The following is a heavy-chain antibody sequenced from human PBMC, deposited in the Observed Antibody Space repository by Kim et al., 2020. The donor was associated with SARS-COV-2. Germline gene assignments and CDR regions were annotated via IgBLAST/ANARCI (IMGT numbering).Heavy chain of an antibody. CDR3: ARIRFWSGYYLDY. J-gene: IGHJ4*02. Sequence: YNPSLKSRVTISVDTSKNQFSLKLSSVTAADTAVYYCARIRFWSGYYLDYWGQGTLVTVSS. D-gene: IGHD3-3*01. V-gene: IGHV4-39*01.